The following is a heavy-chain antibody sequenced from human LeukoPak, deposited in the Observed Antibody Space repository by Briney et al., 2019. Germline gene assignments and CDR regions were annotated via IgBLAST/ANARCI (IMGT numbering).Heavy chain of an antibody. CDR3: AAAARALVVAPYYMDV. CDR1: GFTFTSSA. Sequence: SVKVSCKASGFTFTSSAVQWVRQARGQRLEWIGWIVVGSGNTNYAQKFQERVTITRDMSTSTAYMELSSLRSEDTAVYYCAAAARALVVAPYYMDVWGKGTTVTVSS. D-gene: IGHD2-2*01. V-gene: IGHV1-58*01. CDR2: IVVGSGNT. J-gene: IGHJ6*03.